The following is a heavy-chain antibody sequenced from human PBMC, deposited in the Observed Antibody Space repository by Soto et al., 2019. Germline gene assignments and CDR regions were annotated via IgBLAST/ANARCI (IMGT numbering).Heavy chain of an antibody. J-gene: IGHJ5*02. CDR2: ISGDGTTT. Sequence: VGSLRLSCAASGMRFSGYAMSWVRQAPGKGLEWVASISGDGTTTYYADSVEGRFTLSRDNAKSTLALTMSNLGAGGTAIYFCAKVIIFHMTLLTCGLGTPVTVSS. CDR3: AKVIIFHMTLLT. V-gene: IGHV3-23*01. D-gene: IGHD2-21*01. CDR1: GMRFSGYA.